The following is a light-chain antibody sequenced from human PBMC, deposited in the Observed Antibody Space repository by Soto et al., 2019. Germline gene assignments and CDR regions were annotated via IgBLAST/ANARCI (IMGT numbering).Light chain of an antibody. Sequence: ITKSPSTLPASNVDIVRTTFLASQTMTNRLAWYQPKPGQAPRLVIYDIFTRATGVPTRISGSGSGTEFTLTISSLQSQDFAVYYCQQYNSLPLTVGGGTKVDIK. CDR2: DIF. CDR1: QTMTNR. CDR3: QQYNSLPLT. V-gene: IGKV3D-15*01. J-gene: IGKJ4*01.